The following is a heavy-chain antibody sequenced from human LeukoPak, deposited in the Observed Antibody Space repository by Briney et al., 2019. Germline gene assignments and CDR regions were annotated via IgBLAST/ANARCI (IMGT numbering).Heavy chain of an antibody. CDR2: IYYSGST. J-gene: IGHJ6*02. D-gene: IGHD6-13*01. CDR3: AREDSWNGMDV. Sequence: SETLSLTCTVSGGSISSSSYYWGWIRQPPGKGLEWIGSIYYSGSTYYNPSLKSRVTISVDTSKNQFSLKLSSVTAADTAVYYCAREDSWNGMDVWGQGTTVIVSS. V-gene: IGHV4-39*07. CDR1: GGSISSSSYY.